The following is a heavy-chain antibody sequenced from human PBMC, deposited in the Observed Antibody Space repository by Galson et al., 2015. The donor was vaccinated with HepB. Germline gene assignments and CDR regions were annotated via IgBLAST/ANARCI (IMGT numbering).Heavy chain of an antibody. Sequence: SLRLSCAASGFTFSSYAMHWVRQAPGKGLEWVAVISYDGSNKYYADSVKGRFTISRDNSKNTLYLQMNSLRAEDTAVYYCARGSYSSSWSDYYGMDVWGQGTTVTVSS. CDR3: ARGSYSSSWSDYYGMDV. J-gene: IGHJ6*02. D-gene: IGHD6-13*01. CDR1: GFTFSSYA. V-gene: IGHV3-30-3*01. CDR2: ISYDGSNK.